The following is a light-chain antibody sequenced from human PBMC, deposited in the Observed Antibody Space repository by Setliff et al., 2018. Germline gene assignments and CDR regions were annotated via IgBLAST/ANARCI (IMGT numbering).Light chain of an antibody. Sequence: QSALTQPASVSGSPGQSITISCSGTSSDIGAYDFVSWYQHHPGKAPKLMIYEVTYRPSGVSSRFSGSKSGYTASLTISGLQAEDEADYYCSAYTSSSTEVFGTGTKGTV. CDR3: SAYTSSSTEV. V-gene: IGLV2-14*01. CDR2: EVT. J-gene: IGLJ1*01. CDR1: SSDIGAYDF.